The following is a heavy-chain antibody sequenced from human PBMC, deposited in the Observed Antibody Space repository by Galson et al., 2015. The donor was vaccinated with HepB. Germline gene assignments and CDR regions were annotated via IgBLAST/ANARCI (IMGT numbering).Heavy chain of an antibody. CDR2: TSGTGGST. V-gene: IGHV3-23*01. D-gene: IGHD5-24*01. CDR3: AIAYEMDTLFLGYDAFDI. J-gene: IGHJ3*02. Sequence: SLRLSCAGSGFTVNSFGIRWVRQAPGKGLEWVSGTSGTGGSTYYADSVKGRLAVSRDKSKNTLYLQMNSLRADDTAVYYCAIAYEMDTLFLGYDAFDIRGQGTMVTVSS. CDR1: GFTVNSFG.